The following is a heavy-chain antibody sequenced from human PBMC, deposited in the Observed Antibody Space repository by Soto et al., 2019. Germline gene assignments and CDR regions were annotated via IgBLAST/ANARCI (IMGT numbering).Heavy chain of an antibody. CDR2: IYYSGST. V-gene: IGHV4-31*03. D-gene: IGHD1-26*01. CDR3: ARGYSGKYLSFYY. Sequence: SETLSLTCTVSGGSISSGGYYWNWVRQHPGKDLEWIGYIYYSGSTHYNPSLKSRVTISGDASKNQFSLMLSSVTAADTAVYYCARGYSGKYLSFYYWGQGSLVTVSS. CDR1: GGSISSGGYY. J-gene: IGHJ4*02.